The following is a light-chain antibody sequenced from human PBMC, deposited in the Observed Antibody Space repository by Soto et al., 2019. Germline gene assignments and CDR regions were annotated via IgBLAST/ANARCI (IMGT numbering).Light chain of an antibody. CDR3: QQYNRYSLT. V-gene: IGKV1-5*01. CDR1: QSISSW. Sequence: DIQMTQSPSTLSASVGDRVTITCRASQSISSWLAWYRQKPGKAPKLLIYDASSLESGVPSRFSGSGSDTEFTLTINNLQPDDFATYHCQQYNRYSLTFGGGTKVDIK. J-gene: IGKJ4*01. CDR2: DAS.